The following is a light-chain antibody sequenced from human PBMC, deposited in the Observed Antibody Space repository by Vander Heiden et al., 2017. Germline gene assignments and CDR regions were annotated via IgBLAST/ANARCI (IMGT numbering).Light chain of an antibody. CDR2: DAS. CDR3: QQYNNWPWT. V-gene: IGKV3-15*01. J-gene: IGKJ1*01. CDR1: QRVSTN. Sequence: EIVMTQSPVTLYMSPGESATPSCGASQRVSTNLAWYQQRVGQAPRVLIYDASTRASGIPARFSGSGSGTDFTLSISSLQSEDFAVYYCQQYNNWPWTFGPGTKVEIK.